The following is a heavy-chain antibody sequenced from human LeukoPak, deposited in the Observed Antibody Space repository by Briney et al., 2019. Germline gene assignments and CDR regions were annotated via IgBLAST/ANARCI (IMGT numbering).Heavy chain of an antibody. CDR2: ISYDGSNK. V-gene: IGHV3-30-3*01. Sequence: GRSLRLSCAAPGFTFSSYAMHWVRQAPGKGLEWVAVISYDGSNKYYADSVKGRFTVSRDNPKNTLYLQMNSLRAEDTAVYYCAGELTTTDAFDIWGQGTTVTVSS. J-gene: IGHJ3*02. CDR1: GFTFSSYA. CDR3: AGELTTTDAFDI. D-gene: IGHD4-17*01.